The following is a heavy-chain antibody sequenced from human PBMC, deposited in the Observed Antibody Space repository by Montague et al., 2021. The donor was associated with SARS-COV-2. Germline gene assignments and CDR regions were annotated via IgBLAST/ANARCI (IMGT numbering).Heavy chain of an antibody. CDR3: ARLGSGSYYTLDY. CDR2: IYYSGST. CDR1: GGSISGSY. J-gene: IGHJ4*02. V-gene: IGHV4-59*08. Sequence: SETLSFTCTVSGGSISGSYWSWIRQSPEKGLEWIGYIYYSGSTKYNPSLKSRDTISLDTSKNLFSLKLTSVTTADTAVYYCARLGSGSYYTLDYWGQGTLVTVSS. D-gene: IGHD3-10*01.